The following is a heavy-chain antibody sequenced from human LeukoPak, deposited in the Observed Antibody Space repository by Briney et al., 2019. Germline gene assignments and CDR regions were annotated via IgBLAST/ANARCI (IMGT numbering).Heavy chain of an antibody. V-gene: IGHV5-10-1*01. D-gene: IGHD6-19*01. J-gene: IGHJ4*02. CDR2: IDPSDSYT. Sequence: GESLRISCKSSGYSLTNYWITWVRQMPGKGLEWMGRIDPSDSYTNYSPSFQGHVTISADNSISTAYLQWSSLKASDTAMYYCARHGGSGWYDYWGQGTLVTVSS. CDR1: GYSLTNYW. CDR3: ARHGGSGWYDY.